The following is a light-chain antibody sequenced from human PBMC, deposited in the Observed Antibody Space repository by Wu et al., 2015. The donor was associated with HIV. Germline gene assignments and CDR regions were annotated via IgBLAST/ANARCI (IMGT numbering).Light chain of an antibody. J-gene: IGKJ1*01. V-gene: IGKV1-39*01. CDR1: QSISND. CDR2: AAS. CDR3: QQTYSTPKT. Sequence: DIQMTQSPSSLSASVGDRVTVTCRASQSISNDLKWYQQKPGAAPKLLIYAASNLQSGVPSRFSGSGSGTDFTLTISTLQPEDFATYYCQQTYSTPKTFGQGTKVEIK.